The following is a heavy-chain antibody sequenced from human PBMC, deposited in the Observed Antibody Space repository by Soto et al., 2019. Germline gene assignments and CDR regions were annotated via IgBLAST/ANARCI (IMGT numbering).Heavy chain of an antibody. D-gene: IGHD1-26*01. Sequence: GAPVKLSSKAAGVGYTSKTLRWVRQAPGQGLEWMGWLNPSNGNTKTAQSLQGRVTLTTDTSTGTAYMGLRSLRSDDTAIYYCARDPGAATFDYWGQGTLVTVSS. V-gene: IGHV1-18*01. CDR2: LNPSNGNT. J-gene: IGHJ4*01. CDR1: GVGYTSKT. CDR3: ARDPGAATFDY.